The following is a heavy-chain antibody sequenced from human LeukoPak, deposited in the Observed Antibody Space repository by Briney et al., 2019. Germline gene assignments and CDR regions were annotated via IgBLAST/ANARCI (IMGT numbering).Heavy chain of an antibody. Sequence: ASVNVSCQVSGSTLSDLSIHWVRQAPGKGLEYVGGSDPEDGETFHAQNFQGRVTMTEDTSIDTAYMELSSLRSEDTAVYYCVTDRARLFWYFDLWGRGTLVTVSS. CDR1: GSTLSDLS. V-gene: IGHV1-24*01. CDR3: VTDRARLFWYFDL. D-gene: IGHD2-21*02. CDR2: SDPEDGET. J-gene: IGHJ2*01.